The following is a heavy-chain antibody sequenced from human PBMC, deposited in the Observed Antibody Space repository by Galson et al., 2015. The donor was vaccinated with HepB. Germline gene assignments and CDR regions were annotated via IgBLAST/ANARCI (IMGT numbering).Heavy chain of an antibody. Sequence: CAISGDSVSSRTASWNWIRQSPSRGLEWLGRTYYRSKWYNEYATSVGGRININPDTTENHFSLHLNSVTPEDTAIYYCARAWTSRPSTRQTDHFDYWGQETLVTVSS. CDR3: ARAWTSRPSTRQTDHFDY. V-gene: IGHV6-1*01. CDR1: GDSVSSRTAS. D-gene: IGHD1-1*01. CDR2: TYYRSKWYN. J-gene: IGHJ4*02.